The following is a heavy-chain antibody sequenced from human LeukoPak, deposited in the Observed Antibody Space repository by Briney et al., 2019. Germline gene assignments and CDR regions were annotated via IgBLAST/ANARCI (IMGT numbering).Heavy chain of an antibody. CDR3: ARMFGYGYNWYFDL. J-gene: IGHJ2*01. Sequence: GGSLRLSCAASGFTVSSNYMSWVRQAPGKGLEWVSVIYSGGSTYYADSVKGRFTISRDNSKNTLYLQMNSLRAEDTAVYYCARMFGYGYNWYFDLWGRGTLVTVFS. CDR1: GFTVSSNY. V-gene: IGHV3-53*01. D-gene: IGHD5-24*01. CDR2: IYSGGST.